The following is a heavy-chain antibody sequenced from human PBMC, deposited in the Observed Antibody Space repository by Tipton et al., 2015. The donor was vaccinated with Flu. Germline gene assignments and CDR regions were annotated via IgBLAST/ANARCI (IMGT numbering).Heavy chain of an antibody. D-gene: IGHD6-19*01. CDR1: GFTFSSYA. CDR2: ISGSGGST. J-gene: IGHJ4*02. V-gene: IGHV3-23*01. CDR3: AKDVSVAGFLWDY. Sequence: SLRLSCAASGFTFSSYAMSWVRQAPGKGLEWVSAISGSGGSTYYADSVKGRFTISRDNSKNTLYLQMNSLRAEDTAVYYCAKDVSVAGFLWDYWGQGTLVTVSS.